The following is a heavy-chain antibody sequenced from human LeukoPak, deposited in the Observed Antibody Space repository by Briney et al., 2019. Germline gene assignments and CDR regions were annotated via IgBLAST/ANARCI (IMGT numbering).Heavy chain of an antibody. V-gene: IGHV3-23*01. D-gene: IGHD5-12*01. Sequence: GGSLRLSCAASGFTFNTYAMSWVRQAPGKGLEWVSVISGGGGNTYYADSVKGRFTISRDNSKNTLYLQMNNLRAEDTALYYCAKGLSGYVPFDYWGQGTLVTVSS. CDR3: AKGLSGYVPFDY. CDR2: ISGGGGNT. CDR1: GFTFNTYA. J-gene: IGHJ4*02.